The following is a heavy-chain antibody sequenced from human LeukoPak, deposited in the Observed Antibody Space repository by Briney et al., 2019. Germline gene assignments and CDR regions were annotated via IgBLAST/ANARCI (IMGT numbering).Heavy chain of an antibody. J-gene: IGHJ3*02. CDR3: AKDPNGDYIGTFDI. V-gene: IGHV3-23*03. Sequence: AGGSLRLSCAASGFTFSSYAMSWVRQAPGKGLEWVSVIYSCGSTYYADSVQGRFTISRDNSKNTLYLQMNSLRAEDTAVYYCAKDPNGDYIGTFDIWGQGTMVTVSS. CDR1: GFTFSSYA. CDR2: IYSCGST. D-gene: IGHD4-17*01.